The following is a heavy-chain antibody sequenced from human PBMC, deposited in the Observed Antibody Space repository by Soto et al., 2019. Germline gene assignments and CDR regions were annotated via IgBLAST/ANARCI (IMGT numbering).Heavy chain of an antibody. CDR3: AKMVTWDSSGYYQGGFDC. Sequence: EMHLVESGGGLVQPGRSLTISCAASGFTFEDYAMHWVRQAPGKGLEWVSGISWNSGKIICADSVKGRFTISRDNAKNSLYLQMNSLRPEDTALYYCAKMVTWDSSGYYQGGFDCWGQGTLVTVSS. D-gene: IGHD3-22*01. CDR2: ISWNSGKI. J-gene: IGHJ4*02. V-gene: IGHV3-9*01. CDR1: GFTFEDYA.